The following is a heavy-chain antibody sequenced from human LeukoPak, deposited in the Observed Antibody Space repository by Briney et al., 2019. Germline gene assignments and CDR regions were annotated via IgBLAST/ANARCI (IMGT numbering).Heavy chain of an antibody. CDR1: GFTFNNYY. CDR2: ISYDGSCK. Sequence: GGSLRLSCAASGFTFNNYYMHWVRQAPGKGLEWVAVISYDGSCKYYGDSVKGRFTISRDNSKNTLYLQMNSLRAEDTAVYYCAKPYPLDSTPTTWFDPWGQGTLVTVSS. V-gene: IGHV3-30*18. CDR3: AKPYPLDSTPTTWFDP. J-gene: IGHJ5*02. D-gene: IGHD2/OR15-2a*01.